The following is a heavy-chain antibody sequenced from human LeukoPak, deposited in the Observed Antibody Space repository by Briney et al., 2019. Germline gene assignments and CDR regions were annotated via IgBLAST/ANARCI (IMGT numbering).Heavy chain of an antibody. CDR1: GFTFSSSA. J-gene: IGHJ3*02. CDR3: ARGLAYCGGDCYSRARDAFDI. Sequence: PGGSLRLSCAASGFTFSSSAMSWVRQPPGKGLEWIGEINHSGSTNYNPSLKSRVTISVDTSKNQFSLKLSSVTAADTAVYYCARGLAYCGGDCYSRARDAFDIWGHGTMVTVSS. D-gene: IGHD2-21*02. CDR2: INHSGST. V-gene: IGHV4-34*01.